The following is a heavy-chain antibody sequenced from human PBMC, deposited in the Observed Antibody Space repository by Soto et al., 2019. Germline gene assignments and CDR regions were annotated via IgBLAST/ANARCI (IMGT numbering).Heavy chain of an antibody. CDR2: ISSSSSYI. CDR1: GFTFSSYS. V-gene: IGHV3-21*01. D-gene: IGHD5-18*01. J-gene: IGHJ4*02. CDR3: ARHGYSYGGGYLDY. Sequence: GGSLRLSCAASGFTFSSYSMNWVRQAPGKGLEWVSSISSSSSYIYYADSVKGRFTISRDNAKNSLYLQMNSLRAEDTAVYYCARHGYSYGGGYLDYWGQGTLVIVSS.